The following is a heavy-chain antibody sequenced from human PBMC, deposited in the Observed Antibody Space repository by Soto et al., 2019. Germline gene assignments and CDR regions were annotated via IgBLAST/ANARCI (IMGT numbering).Heavy chain of an antibody. CDR2: ISTSGANT. CDR1: GFTFSSYW. V-gene: IGHV3-23*01. D-gene: IGHD3-10*01. Sequence: PGGSLRLSCAASGFTFSSYWISWVRQAPGKGLEWVSTISTSGANTHYADSVKGRLTISRENSKTTLYLQMNCLRAEETAVYYCAKVLWRAETLYPFDVWGKGTTVTVSS. J-gene: IGHJ6*04. CDR3: AKVLWRAETLYPFDV.